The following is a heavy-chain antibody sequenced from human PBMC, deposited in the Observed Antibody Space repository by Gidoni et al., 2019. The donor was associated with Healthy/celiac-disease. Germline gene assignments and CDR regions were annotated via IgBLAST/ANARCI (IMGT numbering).Heavy chain of an antibody. V-gene: IGHV4-34*01. CDR2: INHSGST. CDR3: ASRKSDYSVFFGMDV. D-gene: IGHD2-15*01. Sequence: QVQLQQWGAGLLKPSETLSLTCDVYGGSFSGYSWSWIRQPPGKGLAWMGEINHSGSTHYTPSLKSRVTISVDTSKNQFSLKLSSVTAADTAVYYCASRKSDYSVFFGMDVWGQGTTVTVSS. CDR1: GGSFSGYS. J-gene: IGHJ6*02.